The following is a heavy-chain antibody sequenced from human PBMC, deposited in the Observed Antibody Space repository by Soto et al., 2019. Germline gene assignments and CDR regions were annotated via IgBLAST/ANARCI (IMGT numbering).Heavy chain of an antibody. Sequence: QVQLVESGGGVVQPGRSLRLSCAASGFTFSVYALHWVRQAPGKGLEWLATISYDGTNYGDSVKDRITISRDNSNNTLFLEMNSLRSEDTGVYYCVREGLQDDDLDFWGQGTVVTVSS. D-gene: IGHD4-4*01. CDR1: GFTFSVYA. J-gene: IGHJ3*01. CDR3: VREGLQDDDLDF. CDR2: ISYDGTN. V-gene: IGHV3-30-3*01.